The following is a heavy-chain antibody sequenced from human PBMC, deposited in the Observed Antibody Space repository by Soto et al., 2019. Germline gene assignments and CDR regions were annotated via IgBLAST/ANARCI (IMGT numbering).Heavy chain of an antibody. Sequence: QVKLVQSGAELKKPGASVKVSCKGSGYTFTGYYIHWVRQTPGQGPEWMGEISPQTGGTKYAQKYQGRVTMTRDTSITTVYMELSNLSPDDTAVYYCGRGRSGELVIFYWGQGTLVTVSS. CDR3: GRGRSGELVIFY. D-gene: IGHD1-26*01. V-gene: IGHV1-2*02. CDR2: ISPQTGGT. CDR1: GYTFTGYY. J-gene: IGHJ4*02.